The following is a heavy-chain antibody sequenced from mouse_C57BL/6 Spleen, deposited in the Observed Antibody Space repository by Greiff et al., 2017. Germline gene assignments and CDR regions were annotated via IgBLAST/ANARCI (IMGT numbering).Heavy chain of an antibody. CDR2: IYPGSGNT. J-gene: IGHJ4*01. CDR3: ARPLYYDYGYAMDY. D-gene: IGHD2-4*01. V-gene: IGHV1-66*01. CDR1: GYSFTSYY. Sequence: VQLQQSGPELVKPGASVKISCKASGYSFTSYYIHWVKQRPGQGLEWIGWIYPGSGNTKYNEKFKGKATLTADTSSSTAYMQLSSLTSEDSAVYYCARPLYYDYGYAMDYWGQGTSVTVSS.